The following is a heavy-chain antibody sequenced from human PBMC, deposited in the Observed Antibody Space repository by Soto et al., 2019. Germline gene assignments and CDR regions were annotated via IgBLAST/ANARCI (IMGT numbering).Heavy chain of an antibody. V-gene: IGHV4-34*01. CDR2: INHSGST. J-gene: IGHJ5*02. CDR1: GGSFSGYY. D-gene: IGHD2-15*01. Sequence: SETLSLTCAVYGGSFSGYYWSWIRQPPGKGLEWIGEINHSGSTNYNPSLKSRVTISVDTSKNQFSLKLSSVTAADTAVYYCARYIVFQESNCSGGSCYPNWFDPWGQGTLVTLSS. CDR3: ARYIVFQESNCSGGSCYPNWFDP.